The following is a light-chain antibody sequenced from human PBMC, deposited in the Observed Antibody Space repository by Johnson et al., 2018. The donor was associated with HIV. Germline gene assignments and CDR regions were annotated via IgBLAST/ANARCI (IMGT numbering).Light chain of an antibody. J-gene: IGLJ1*01. CDR3: GTWDSSLSGV. CDR1: SSNIGNNY. CDR2: DNN. Sequence: QSVLTQPPSVSAAPGQKVTISCSGSSSNIGNNYVSWYQQLPGTAPKLLIYDNNKRPSGIPDRFSGSKSGTSATMVLTGLQTGDEADYYCGTWDSSLSGVFGTGTKVTVL. V-gene: IGLV1-51*01.